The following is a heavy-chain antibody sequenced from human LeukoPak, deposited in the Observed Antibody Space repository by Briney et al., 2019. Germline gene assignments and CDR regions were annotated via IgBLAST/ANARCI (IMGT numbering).Heavy chain of an antibody. D-gene: IGHD5-18*01. Sequence: PGRSLRLSCAASGFTFSSYSMNWVRQAPGKGLEWVSSISSSSSYIYYADSVKGRFTISRDNAKNSLYLQMNSLRAEDTAVYYCARNKKGDRYTYGHDYWGQGTLVTVSS. CDR1: GFTFSSYS. J-gene: IGHJ4*02. CDR3: ARNKKGDRYTYGHDY. V-gene: IGHV3-21*01. CDR2: ISSSSSYI.